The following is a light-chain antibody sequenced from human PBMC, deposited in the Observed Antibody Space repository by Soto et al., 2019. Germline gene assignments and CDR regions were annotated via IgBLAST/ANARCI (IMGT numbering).Light chain of an antibody. CDR1: SSDVGDYNY. CDR2: DVS. CDR3: CSYAGTYVV. V-gene: IGLV2-11*01. Sequence: QSALTQPHSVSGSPGQSVTISCTGTSSDVGDYNYVSWYQQHPGKAPKLMIYDVSKRPSGVPDRFSGSKSGNTASLTISGLQAEDEADYYCCSYAGTYVVFGGGTKVTVL. J-gene: IGLJ2*01.